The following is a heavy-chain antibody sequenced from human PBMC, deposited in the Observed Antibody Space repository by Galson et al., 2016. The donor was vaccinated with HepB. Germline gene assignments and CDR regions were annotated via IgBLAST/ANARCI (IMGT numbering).Heavy chain of an antibody. J-gene: IGHJ4*02. Sequence: SLRLSCAASGFTFSRYALHWVRQAPGKGLKWVAVISYDGSNKYYADSVKGRFTISRDDSKNTLYLQMNSLRAEDTAVYYCARDRVVGAATRGMDYWGRGTLVTVSS. D-gene: IGHD2-15*01. CDR2: ISYDGSNK. CDR3: ARDRVVGAATRGMDY. V-gene: IGHV3-30-3*01. CDR1: GFTFSRYA.